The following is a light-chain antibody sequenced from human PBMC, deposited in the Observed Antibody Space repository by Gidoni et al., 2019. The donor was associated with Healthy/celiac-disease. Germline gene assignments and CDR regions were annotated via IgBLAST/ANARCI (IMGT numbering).Light chain of an antibody. CDR1: QSISSW. Sequence: DVQLPQSPSTLSAYVGDIVTITCRASQSISSWLAWYQQKPGKATKLLIYKASSLESGVQSRFSSSGSGTEFTLTISSLQPDDFATDYCQQYNSYPRTFGQGTKVEIK. V-gene: IGKV1-5*03. J-gene: IGKJ1*01. CDR3: QQYNSYPRT. CDR2: KAS.